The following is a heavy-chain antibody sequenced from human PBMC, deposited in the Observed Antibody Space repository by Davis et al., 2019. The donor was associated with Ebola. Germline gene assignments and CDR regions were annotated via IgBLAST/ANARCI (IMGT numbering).Heavy chain of an antibody. V-gene: IGHV3-20*04. J-gene: IGHJ4*02. Sequence: GESLKISCAASGFTFDDYGMSWVRQAPGKGLEWVSGINWNGGSTGYADSVKGRFTISRDNAKNSLYLQMNSLRAEDTAVYYCAKEEWELPGDYWGQGTLVTVSS. CDR3: AKEEWELPGDY. CDR2: INWNGGST. D-gene: IGHD1-26*01. CDR1: GFTFDDYG.